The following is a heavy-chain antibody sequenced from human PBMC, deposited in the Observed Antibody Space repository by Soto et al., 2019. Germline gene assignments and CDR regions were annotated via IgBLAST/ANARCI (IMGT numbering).Heavy chain of an antibody. CDR1: GFTFSDYA. Sequence: GGSLRLSCAASGFTFSDYAMNWVRQAPGKGLEWVSAISGSGGRSHYADSVKGRFTISRDNSKTTLYLQMNSLRAEDTAVYYCAKSPGWYCSSTSCYIGDMYVWGKGTTVTVSS. CDR3: AKSPGWYCSSTSCYIGDMYV. D-gene: IGHD2-2*02. J-gene: IGHJ6*03. CDR2: ISGSGGRS. V-gene: IGHV3-23*01.